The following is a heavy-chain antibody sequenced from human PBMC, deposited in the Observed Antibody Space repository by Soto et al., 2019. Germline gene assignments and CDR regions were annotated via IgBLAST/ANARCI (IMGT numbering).Heavy chain of an antibody. CDR2: INPSGGGT. Sequence: GASVKVSCKASGYTFTSYYMHWVRQAPGQGLEWMGIINPSGGGTSYAQKFQGRVTMTRDTSTSTVYMELSSLRSEDTAVYYCARDPLTRIVAFQERGWFDPWGQGTLVTASS. CDR3: ARDPLTRIVAFQERGWFDP. J-gene: IGHJ5*02. CDR1: GYTFTSYY. V-gene: IGHV1-46*01. D-gene: IGHD1-26*01.